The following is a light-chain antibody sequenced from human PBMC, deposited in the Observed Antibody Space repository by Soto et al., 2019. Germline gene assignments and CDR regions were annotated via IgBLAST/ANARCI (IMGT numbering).Light chain of an antibody. CDR2: GAS. Sequence: EIVLTQSPGTLSLSPGERATLSCRASQSVRNSYLAWYQQKPGQAPRLLMYGASGRATGNPDRFSGSGSGTAFTLTISRREPEDFAVYYCQQYGSPPYTFGQGTKLEI. CDR1: QSVRNSY. V-gene: IGKV3-20*01. CDR3: QQYGSPPYT. J-gene: IGKJ2*01.